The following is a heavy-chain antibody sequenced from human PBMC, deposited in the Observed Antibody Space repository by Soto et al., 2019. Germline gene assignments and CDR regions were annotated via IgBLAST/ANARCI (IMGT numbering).Heavy chain of an antibody. CDR1: GFSFSSYT. CDR2: ITNRGTHT. Sequence: LRLSCTASGFSFSSYTMNWVRQAPGKGLQWVASITNRGTHTYSADSVKGRFTISRDNDKNSLYLQMNNLRAEDTATYYCTRAHEVAWFDSWGLGTLVTVSS. J-gene: IGHJ5*01. D-gene: IGHD2-15*01. CDR3: TRAHEVAWFDS. V-gene: IGHV3-21*06.